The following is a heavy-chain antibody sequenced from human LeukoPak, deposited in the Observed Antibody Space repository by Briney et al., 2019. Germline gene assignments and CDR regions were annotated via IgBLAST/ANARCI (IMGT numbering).Heavy chain of an antibody. Sequence: ASVTVSCKASGYTFTGYYMHWVRQAPGQGLEWMGWINPNSGGTNYAQKFQGRVTMTRDTSISTAYMELSRLRSDDTAVYYCARDGYDFWSGQASNAFDIWGQGTMVTVSS. CDR2: INPNSGGT. D-gene: IGHD3-3*01. CDR1: GYTFTGYY. V-gene: IGHV1-2*02. CDR3: ARDGYDFWSGQASNAFDI. J-gene: IGHJ3*02.